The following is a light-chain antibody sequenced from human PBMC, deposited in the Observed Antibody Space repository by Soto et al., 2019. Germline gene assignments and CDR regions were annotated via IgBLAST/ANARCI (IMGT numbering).Light chain of an antibody. Sequence: EIVLMQSPGTLSLSPGERVTLSCRASQSVSDNFLAWYQQKPGQAPRLIIYGASNRATGIPDRFSGRGSGTDFTLTISRLEPEDFATYYCQQYGYSPIFTFGPGTKVDI. CDR1: QSVSDNF. J-gene: IGKJ3*01. CDR3: QQYGYSPIFT. V-gene: IGKV3-20*01. CDR2: GAS.